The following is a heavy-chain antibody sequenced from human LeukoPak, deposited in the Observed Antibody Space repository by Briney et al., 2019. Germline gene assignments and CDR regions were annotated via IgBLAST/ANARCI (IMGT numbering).Heavy chain of an antibody. CDR1: GFTFSSYS. J-gene: IGHJ4*02. Sequence: GGSLRLSCAASGFTFSSYSMNWVRQAPGKGLEWVPFISSSSSYIYYADSVKGRFTISRDNAKNSLYLQMNSLRAEDTAVYYCARDYGSGSYYFDYWGQGTLVTVSS. CDR3: ARDYGSGSYYFDY. V-gene: IGHV3-21*01. CDR2: ISSSSSYI. D-gene: IGHD3-10*01.